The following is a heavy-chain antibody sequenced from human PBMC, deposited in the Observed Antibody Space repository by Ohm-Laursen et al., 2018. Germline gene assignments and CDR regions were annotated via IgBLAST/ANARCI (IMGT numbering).Heavy chain of an antibody. V-gene: IGHV3-23*01. CDR3: AKEDQSTAMVDLFDY. D-gene: IGHD5-18*01. J-gene: IGHJ4*02. CDR1: GFTFSSYA. Sequence: SLRLSCTASGFTFSSYAMSWVRQAPGKGLKWVSAISGSGGSTYYADSVKGRFTISRDNSKNTLYLQMNSLRAEDTAVYYCAKEDQSTAMVDLFDYWGQGTLVTVSS. CDR2: ISGSGGST.